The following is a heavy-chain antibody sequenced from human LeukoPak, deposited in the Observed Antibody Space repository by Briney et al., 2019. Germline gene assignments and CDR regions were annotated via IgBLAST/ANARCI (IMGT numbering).Heavy chain of an antibody. CDR3: ARVRGYSYGDLDY. J-gene: IGHJ4*02. V-gene: IGHV3-48*01. D-gene: IGHD5-18*01. CDR2: ISSSSSTI. Sequence: PGGSLRLSCAASGFTFSSYSMNWVRQAPGKGLEWVSYISSSSSTIYYADSVKGRFTISRDNAKNSLYLQMNSLRAEDTAVYYCARVRGYSYGDLDYWGQGTLVTVSS. CDR1: GFTFSSYS.